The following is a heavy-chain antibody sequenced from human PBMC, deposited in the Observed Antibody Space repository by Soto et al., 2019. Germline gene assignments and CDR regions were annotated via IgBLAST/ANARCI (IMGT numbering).Heavy chain of an antibody. CDR1: GFTFCSYW. J-gene: IGHJ4*02. V-gene: IGHV3-7*01. CDR3: ARVVRIADAFDY. D-gene: IGHD6-6*01. CDR2: IKQDGSEK. Sequence: PGGSLRLSCAASGFTFCSYWMSWVRQAPGKGLEWVANIKQDGSEKYYVDSVKGRFTISRDNAKNSLYLQTNSLRAEDTAVYYCARVVRIADAFDYWGQGTLVTDSS.